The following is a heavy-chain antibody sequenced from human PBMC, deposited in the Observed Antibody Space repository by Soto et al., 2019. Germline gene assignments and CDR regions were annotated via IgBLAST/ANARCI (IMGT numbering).Heavy chain of an antibody. CDR3: ARDPEPMLGYCSSTSCYPRFDY. CDR2: ISAYNGNT. D-gene: IGHD2-2*01. Sequence: GASVKVSCKASGYTFTSYGISWVRQAPGQGLEWMGWISAYNGNTNYAQKLQGRVTMTTDTSTSTAYMELRSLRSDDTAVNYCARDPEPMLGYCSSTSCYPRFDYWGQGTLVTVSS. J-gene: IGHJ4*02. CDR1: GYTFTSYG. V-gene: IGHV1-18*01.